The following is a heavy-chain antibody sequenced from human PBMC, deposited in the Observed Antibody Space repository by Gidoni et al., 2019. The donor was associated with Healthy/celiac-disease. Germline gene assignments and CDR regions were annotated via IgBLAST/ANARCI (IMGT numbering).Heavy chain of an antibody. D-gene: IGHD5-18*01. CDR1: GYTFTGYY. V-gene: IGHV1-2*06. CDR3: ARVSVVDTAPDDGIGYFDL. J-gene: IGHJ2*01. CDR2: INPNSGGT. Sequence: QVQLVQSGAEVKKPGASVKVPCKASGYTFTGYYMHWVRQAPGQGLEWMGRINPNSGGTNYAQKFQGRVTMTRDTSISTAYMELSRLRSDDTAVYYCARVSVVDTAPDDGIGYFDLWGRGTLVTVSS.